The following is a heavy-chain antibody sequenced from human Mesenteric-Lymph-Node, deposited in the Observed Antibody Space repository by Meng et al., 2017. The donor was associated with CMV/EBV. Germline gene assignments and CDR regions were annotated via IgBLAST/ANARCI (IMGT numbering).Heavy chain of an antibody. Sequence: QAPGGTFSASSVSWVRQAPGQGLEWMGGIIPIFGTANYAQKFQGRVTITADKSTSTAYMELSSLRSEDTAVYYCARARVATMAGADYWGQGTLVTVSS. CDR1: GGTFSASS. CDR3: ARARVATMAGADY. D-gene: IGHD5-12*01. J-gene: IGHJ4*02. V-gene: IGHV1-69*06. CDR2: IIPIFGTA.